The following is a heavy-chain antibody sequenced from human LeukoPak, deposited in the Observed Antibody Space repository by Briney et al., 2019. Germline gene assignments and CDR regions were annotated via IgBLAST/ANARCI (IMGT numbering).Heavy chain of an antibody. CDR3: ARDRAAARPYYYYYYMYV. J-gene: IGHJ6*03. CDR2: IIPIFGTA. V-gene: IGHV1-69*05. Sequence: SVKVSCKASGGTFSSYAISWVRQAPGQGLEWMGGIIPIFGTANYAQKFQGRVTITTDESTSTAYMELSSLRSEDTAVYYCARDRAAARPYYYYYYMYVWGKGTTVTVSS. D-gene: IGHD6-13*01. CDR1: GGTFSSYA.